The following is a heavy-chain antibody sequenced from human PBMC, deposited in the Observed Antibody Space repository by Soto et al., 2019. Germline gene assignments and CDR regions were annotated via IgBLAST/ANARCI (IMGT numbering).Heavy chain of an antibody. V-gene: IGHV4-59*01. Sequence: SETLSLTCTVPCDSISSYRWGWIRQPPGKGLEWIGFVYYSGGKYYNPSLESRVTMSTDTSRNQVSLKVKSVTAADTAVYYCARALVPSTCCAFDRWGQGTMVTVSS. D-gene: IGHD1-26*01. CDR3: ARALVPSTCCAFDR. CDR2: VYYSGGK. CDR1: CDSISSYR. J-gene: IGHJ3*01.